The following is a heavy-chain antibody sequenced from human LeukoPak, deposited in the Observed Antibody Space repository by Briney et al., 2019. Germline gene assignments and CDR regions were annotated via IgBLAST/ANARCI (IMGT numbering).Heavy chain of an antibody. Sequence: GGSLRLSYAASGFTFSSYAMSWVRQAPGKGLEWVSAISGSGGSTYYADSVKGRFTISRDNSKNTLYLQMNSLRAEDTAVYYCAKFGGSAMVFDYWGQGTLVTVSS. CDR1: GFTFSSYA. CDR3: AKFGGSAMVFDY. V-gene: IGHV3-23*01. CDR2: ISGSGGST. D-gene: IGHD5-18*01. J-gene: IGHJ4*02.